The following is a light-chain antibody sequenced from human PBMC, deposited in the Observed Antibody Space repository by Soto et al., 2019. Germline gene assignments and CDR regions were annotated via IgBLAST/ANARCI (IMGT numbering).Light chain of an antibody. CDR2: DAS. CDR3: QQRTNWPPVT. Sequence: EIVLTQSPATLSLSPGERATLSCRASQSVGSYLAWCQQKPGQAPRLLIYDASTRATGIPARFSGSGSGTDFTLTISSLEPEDFAVYFCQQRTNWPPVTFGGGTKVEIK. V-gene: IGKV3-11*01. J-gene: IGKJ4*01. CDR1: QSVGSY.